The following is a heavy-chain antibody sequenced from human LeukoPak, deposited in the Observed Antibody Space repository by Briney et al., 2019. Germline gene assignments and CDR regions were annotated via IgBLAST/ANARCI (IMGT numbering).Heavy chain of an antibody. CDR2: IYFSGST. D-gene: IGHD3-22*01. CDR1: GDSISPSSYY. CDR3: AASSYDSSGPHGS. Sequence: SETLSLTCTVSGDSISPSSYYWGWIRQLPGKGLDWIGSIYFSGSTYYNPSLKSQVTISMDTSKNQFSLKLSSVTAADTAFYYCAASSYDSSGPHGSWGQGILVTVSS. J-gene: IGHJ1*01. V-gene: IGHV4-39*01.